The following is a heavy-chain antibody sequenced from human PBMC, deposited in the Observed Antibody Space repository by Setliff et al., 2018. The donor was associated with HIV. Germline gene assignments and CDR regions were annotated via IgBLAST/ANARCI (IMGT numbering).Heavy chain of an antibody. CDR1: GGSFSAYH. D-gene: IGHD3-16*01. CDR2: IYYSGTT. CDR3: AREGADSNAFDI. J-gene: IGHJ3*02. Sequence: PSETLSLTCAVYGGSFSAYHWGWIRQPPGKGLEWIGSIYYSGTTNYNPSLKSRVTISVDTSKNQFSLKLSSVTAADTAVYYCAREGADSNAFDIWGQGTMVTVSS. V-gene: IGHV4-59*01.